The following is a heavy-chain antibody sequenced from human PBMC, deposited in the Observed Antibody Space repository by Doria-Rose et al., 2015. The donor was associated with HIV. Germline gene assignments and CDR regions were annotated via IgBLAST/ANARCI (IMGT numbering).Heavy chain of an antibody. D-gene: IGHD6-13*01. CDR3: ARIKSSRWYHKYYFDF. V-gene: IGHV2-26*01. J-gene: IGHJ4*02. CDR2: TFSDDER. Sequence: QESGPVLVKPTETLTLTCTVSGVSLSSPGMGVSWIRQPPGQALEWLADTFSDDERSYITSLKSRLTISRGTSKSQVVLTMTDMDPVDTATYYCARIKSSRWYHKYYFDFWGQGTLVIVSA. CDR1: GVSLSSPGMG.